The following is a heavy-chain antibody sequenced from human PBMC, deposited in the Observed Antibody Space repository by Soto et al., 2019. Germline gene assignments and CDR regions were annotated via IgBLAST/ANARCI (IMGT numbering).Heavy chain of an antibody. Sequence: EVQLVESGGVVVQPGGSLRLSCAASGFTFDDYTMHWVRQAPGKGLEWVSLISWDGGSTYYADSVKGRFTISRDNSKNSLYLQMNSLRTEDTALYYCAKGKDYGDYGGAFDIWGQGTMVTVSS. D-gene: IGHD4-17*01. CDR2: ISWDGGST. V-gene: IGHV3-43*01. CDR1: GFTFDDYT. CDR3: AKGKDYGDYGGAFDI. J-gene: IGHJ3*02.